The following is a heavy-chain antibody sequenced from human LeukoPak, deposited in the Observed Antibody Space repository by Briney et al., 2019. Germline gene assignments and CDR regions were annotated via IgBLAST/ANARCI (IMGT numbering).Heavy chain of an antibody. V-gene: IGHV4-59*01. CDR2: IYYSGST. CDR3: ARGRDILTGYYEWGFNWFDP. CDR1: GGSISGYY. D-gene: IGHD3-9*01. J-gene: IGHJ5*02. Sequence: WETLSLTCTVSGGSISGYYWSWVRQPPGKGLEWIGYIYYSGSTNYNPSLKSRVTISVDTSKNQFSLKLSSVTAADTAVYYCARGRDILTGYYEWGFNWFDPWGQGTLVTVSS.